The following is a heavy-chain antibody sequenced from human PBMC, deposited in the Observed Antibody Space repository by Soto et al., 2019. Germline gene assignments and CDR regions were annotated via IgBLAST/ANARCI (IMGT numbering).Heavy chain of an antibody. D-gene: IGHD6-6*01. CDR2: IHYSGST. V-gene: IGHV4-59*08. CDR3: ARQHSSSFRFRYYYYYMDV. CDR1: GVSISTYY. Sequence: SSETLSLTCTVSGVSISTYYWSWIRQPPGEGLEWIGHIHYSGSTNYNPSLKSRVTILVDTSKNQFSLNLTSVTAADTAVYYCARQHSSSFRFRYYYYYMDVWGKGTTVTVSS. J-gene: IGHJ6*03.